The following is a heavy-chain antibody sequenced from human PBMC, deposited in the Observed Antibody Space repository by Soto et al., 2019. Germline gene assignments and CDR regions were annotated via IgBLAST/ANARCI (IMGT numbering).Heavy chain of an antibody. CDR3: GPKVAVAGTPLV. J-gene: IGHJ4*01. CDR1: GGTVSSYR. CDR2: ISGIGGSK. V-gene: IGHV3-23*01. Sequence: GAALRRSGEGRGGTVSSYRRTWVRQAPGKGLEWGSDISGIGGSKYYAGSVKGRFTISKDNSHNTLSLQINILRAEDTAVSYCGPKVAVAGTPLVRGQRTLVTVSS. D-gene: IGHD6-19*01.